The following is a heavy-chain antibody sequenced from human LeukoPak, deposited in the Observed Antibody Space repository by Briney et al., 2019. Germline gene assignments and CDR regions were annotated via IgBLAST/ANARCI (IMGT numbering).Heavy chain of an antibody. CDR3: ASPVGSTDY. V-gene: IGHV4-34*01. CDR1: GESLSKYY. Sequence: ASETLSLTCAVYGESLSKYYWTWIRQSPGKGLEWIGEINHRGSTNLNPSLKSRVTLSVDTSKYQFSLKLTSVTAADAAVYYCASPVGSTDYWGQGTLVTVSS. D-gene: IGHD1-26*01. CDR2: INHRGST. J-gene: IGHJ4*02.